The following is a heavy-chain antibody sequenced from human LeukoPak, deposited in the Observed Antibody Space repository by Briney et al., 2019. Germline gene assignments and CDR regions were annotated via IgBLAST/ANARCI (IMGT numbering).Heavy chain of an antibody. D-gene: IGHD1-14*01. CDR1: GYTFSSYW. CDR3: SRDQTGPLDY. J-gene: IGHJ4*01. Sequence: GGSLGLLCAASGYTFSSYWMHWVRQAPGKGLVWVSRINTDGGYTSYADSVKGRFTISRDNAKNTLYLQMSSLRVEDTAVYYCSRDQTGPLDYWGQRILVTVSS. V-gene: IGHV3-74*01. CDR2: INTDGGYT.